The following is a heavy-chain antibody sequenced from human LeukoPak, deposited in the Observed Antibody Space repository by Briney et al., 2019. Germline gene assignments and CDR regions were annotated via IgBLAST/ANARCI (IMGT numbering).Heavy chain of an antibody. CDR1: GFTFSDAW. Sequence: GGSLRLSCAASGFTFSDAWMNWVRLAPGRGLEWVGRIKSRNRGETVDYAAPVKGRFTISRDDSKTTVYLQMNSLKTEDTAIYYCTTDGSTTLSNTFDYWGQGTLVTVSS. CDR2: IKSRNRGETV. D-gene: IGHD1-26*01. V-gene: IGHV3-15*01. CDR3: TTDGSTTLSNTFDY. J-gene: IGHJ4*02.